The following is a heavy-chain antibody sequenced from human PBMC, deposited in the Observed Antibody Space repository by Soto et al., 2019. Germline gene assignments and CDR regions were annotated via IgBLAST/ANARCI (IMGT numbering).Heavy chain of an antibody. Sequence: EVQMVESGGGLVQPGGSLRLSCAASGFTFSSYSMNWVLQAPGKGLAWVSYISSSSSTIYYADSVKGRFTISRDNAKNSLYLQMNSLRAEDTAVYYCARHPERIAQIGWFDPWGQGTLVTVSS. J-gene: IGHJ5*02. D-gene: IGHD6-13*01. CDR1: GFTFSSYS. CDR2: ISSSSSTI. CDR3: ARHPERIAQIGWFDP. V-gene: IGHV3-48*01.